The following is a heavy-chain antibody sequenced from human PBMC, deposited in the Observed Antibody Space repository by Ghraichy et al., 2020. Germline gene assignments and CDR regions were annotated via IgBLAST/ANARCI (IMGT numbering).Heavy chain of an antibody. D-gene: IGHD3-22*01. CDR2: ISSSSSTI. CDR3: ARNALPHYYDSSGSDVY. CDR1: GFTFSSYS. V-gene: IGHV3-48*02. J-gene: IGHJ4*02. Sequence: GGSLRLSCAASGFTFSSYSMNWVRQAPGKGLEWVSYISSSSSTIYYADSVKGRFTISRDNAKNSLYLQMNSLRDEDTAVYYCARNALPHYYDSSGSDVYWGQGTLVTVSS.